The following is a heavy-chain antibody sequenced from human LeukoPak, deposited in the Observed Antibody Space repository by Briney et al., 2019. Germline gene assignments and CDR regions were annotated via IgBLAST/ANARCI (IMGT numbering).Heavy chain of an antibody. Sequence: SETLSLTCTVSGGSISSGSYYWSWIRQPAGKGLEWIGRIYTSGSTNYNPSLKSRVTISVDTSKNQFSLKLSSVTAADTAVYYCARHPTPTGDRGAFDIWGQGTMVTVSS. CDR3: ARHPTPTGDRGAFDI. CDR2: IYTSGST. D-gene: IGHD7-27*01. CDR1: GGSISSGSYY. V-gene: IGHV4-61*02. J-gene: IGHJ3*02.